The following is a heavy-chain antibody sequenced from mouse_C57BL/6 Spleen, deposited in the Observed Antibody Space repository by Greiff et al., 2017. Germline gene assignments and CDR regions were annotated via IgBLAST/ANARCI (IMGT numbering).Heavy chain of an antibody. CDR3: TTYTMVTGWFAY. J-gene: IGHJ3*01. CDR2: IDPENGDT. CDR1: GFNIKDDY. D-gene: IGHD2-2*01. V-gene: IGHV14-4*01. Sequence: EVQLQESGAELVRPGASVKLSCTASGFNIKDDYMHWVKQRPEQGLEWIGWIDPENGDTEYATKFQGKATITADTSSNTADLQLSSLTSEDTAVYYCTTYTMVTGWFAYWGQGTLVTVSA.